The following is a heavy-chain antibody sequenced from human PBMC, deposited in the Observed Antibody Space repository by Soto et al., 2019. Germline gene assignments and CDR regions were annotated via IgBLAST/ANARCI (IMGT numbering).Heavy chain of an antibody. CDR3: ARKSSSSSWFDP. Sequence: QVQLVQSGAEVKNPGASVKVSCKASGYTFFSYGISWVRQAPGQGLEWMGWISGYNGNTNYAQKFQARVTMTTDTSTRTAYMELRSLRSDVTALYYCARKSSSSSWFDPWGQGTLVTVSS. D-gene: IGHD6-6*01. V-gene: IGHV1-18*01. CDR2: ISGYNGNT. J-gene: IGHJ5*02. CDR1: GYTFFSYG.